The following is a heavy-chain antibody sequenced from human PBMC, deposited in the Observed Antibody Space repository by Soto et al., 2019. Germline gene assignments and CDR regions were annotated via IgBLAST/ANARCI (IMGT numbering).Heavy chain of an antibody. Sequence: VQLVESGGGVVQPGRSLRLSCAASGFTFSSYAMHWVRQAPGKGLEWVAVISYDGSNKYYADSVKGRFTISRDNSKNTLYLQMNSLRAEDTAVYYCARGSIVVVVAASVDYWGQGTLVTVSS. CDR1: GFTFSSYA. CDR3: ARGSIVVVVAASVDY. CDR2: ISYDGSNK. D-gene: IGHD2-15*01. V-gene: IGHV3-30-3*01. J-gene: IGHJ4*02.